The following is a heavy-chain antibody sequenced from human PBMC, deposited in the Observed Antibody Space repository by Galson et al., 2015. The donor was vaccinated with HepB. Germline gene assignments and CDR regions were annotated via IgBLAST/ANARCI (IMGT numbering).Heavy chain of an antibody. CDR2: IKQDGSEK. CDR1: GFTFSSYW. D-gene: IGHD6-13*01. J-gene: IGHJ1*01. CDR3: ARGRRNLIAAAGTNPEYFQH. V-gene: IGHV3-7*03. Sequence: SLRLSCAASGFTFSSYWMSWVRQAPGKGLEWVANIKQDGSEKYYVDSVKGRFTISRDNAKNSPYLQMNSLRAEDTAVYYCARGRRNLIAAAGTNPEYFQHWGQGTLVTVSS.